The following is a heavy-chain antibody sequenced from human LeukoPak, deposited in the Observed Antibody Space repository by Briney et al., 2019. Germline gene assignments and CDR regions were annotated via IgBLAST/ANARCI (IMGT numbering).Heavy chain of an antibody. Sequence: SETLSLTCAVYGGSFSGYYWSWLRQPPGKGLEWIGEINHSGSTNYNPSLKSRVTISVDTSKNQFSLKLSSVTAADTAVYYCARVIADFWSGYYSDYWGQGTLVTVSS. D-gene: IGHD3-3*01. J-gene: IGHJ4*02. CDR3: ARVIADFWSGYYSDY. CDR2: INHSGST. CDR1: GGSFSGYY. V-gene: IGHV4-34*01.